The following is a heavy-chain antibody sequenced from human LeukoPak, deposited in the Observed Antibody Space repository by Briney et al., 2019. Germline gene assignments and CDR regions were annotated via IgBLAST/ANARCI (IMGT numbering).Heavy chain of an antibody. D-gene: IGHD5-18*01. V-gene: IGHV3-30*04. CDR3: ARARSSYGYGDAFDI. CDR1: GFTFSTYA. CDR2: ISYDGSSK. Sequence: GGSLRLSCAASGFTFSTYAMHWVRQAPGKGLEWVAVISYDGSSKYYADSVKGRFTMSRDNSKNTLYLKRNSLGAEDTAVYYCARARSSYGYGDAFDIWGQGTMVTVSS. J-gene: IGHJ3*02.